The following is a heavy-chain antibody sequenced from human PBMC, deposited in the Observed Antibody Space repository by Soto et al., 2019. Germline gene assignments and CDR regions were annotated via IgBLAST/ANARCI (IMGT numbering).Heavy chain of an antibody. CDR3: ARDGIAVAGSFDY. J-gene: IGHJ4*02. CDR1: GYTFTSYA. D-gene: IGHD6-19*01. Sequence: QVQLVQSGAEEKKPGASVKVSCKASGYTFTSYAMHWVRQAPGQRLEWMGWINAGNGNTKYSQKFQGRVTITRDTSASTDYMELSSLRSEDTAVYYCARDGIAVAGSFDYWGQGTLVTVSS. V-gene: IGHV1-3*05. CDR2: INAGNGNT.